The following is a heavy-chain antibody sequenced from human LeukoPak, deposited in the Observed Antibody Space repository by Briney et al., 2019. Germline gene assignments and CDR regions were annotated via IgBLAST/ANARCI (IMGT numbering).Heavy chain of an antibody. J-gene: IGHJ3*02. D-gene: IGHD3-16*01. CDR1: GFTFSSNV. CDR2: IKEDGSEK. V-gene: IGHV3-7*01. CDR3: TREGVGGFDI. Sequence: GGSLRLSCAASGFTFSSNVMIWVRQAPGKGLEWVANIKEDGSEKDFVDSVKGRLTISRDNAKNSLYLQINSLRAEDTAVYYCTREGVGGFDIWGQGAMVTVSS.